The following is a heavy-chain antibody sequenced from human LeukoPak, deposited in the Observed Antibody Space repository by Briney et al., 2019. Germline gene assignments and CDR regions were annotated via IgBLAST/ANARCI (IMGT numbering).Heavy chain of an antibody. D-gene: IGHD3-3*01. J-gene: IGHJ4*02. CDR3: ARVRYDFWSGYDLFDY. CDR2: ISAYNGNT. V-gene: IGHV1-18*01. CDR1: GYTFTSYG. Sequence: ASVKVSCKASGYTFTSYGISWVRQAPGQGLEWMGWISAYNGNTNYAQKLQGRVTITKDTSTSTAYRELRSLRSDDTAVYYCARVRYDFWSGYDLFDYWGQGTLVTVSS.